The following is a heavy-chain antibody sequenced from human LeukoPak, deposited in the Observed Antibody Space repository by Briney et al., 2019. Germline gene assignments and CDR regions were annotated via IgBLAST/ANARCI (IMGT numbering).Heavy chain of an antibody. CDR3: ARVGEVRGVSFDY. CDR2: ITGSSSYT. D-gene: IGHD3-10*01. Sequence: GGSLRLSCVASGFTFSDYYMSWIRQVPGKGLEWVSYITGSSSYTNYADSVKGRFTISRDNAKNSLYLQMNSLRAEDTAVYYCARVGEVRGVSFDYWGQGTLVTVSS. CDR1: GFTFSDYY. V-gene: IGHV3-11*05. J-gene: IGHJ4*02.